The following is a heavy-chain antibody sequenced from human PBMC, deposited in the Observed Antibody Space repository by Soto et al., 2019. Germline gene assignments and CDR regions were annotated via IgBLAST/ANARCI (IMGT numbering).Heavy chain of an antibody. CDR3: ERDPGYCSGGSCYSERAFVI. CDR2: ISSSSSYI. CDR1: GFTFSSYS. Sequence: GGSLRLSCAASGFTFSSYSMNWVRQAPGKGLEWVSSISSSSSYIYYADSVKGRFTISRDNAKNSLYLQMNSLRAEDTAVYYCERDPGYCSGGSCYSERAFVIRGQGPMLTVSS. V-gene: IGHV3-21*01. D-gene: IGHD2-15*01. J-gene: IGHJ3*02.